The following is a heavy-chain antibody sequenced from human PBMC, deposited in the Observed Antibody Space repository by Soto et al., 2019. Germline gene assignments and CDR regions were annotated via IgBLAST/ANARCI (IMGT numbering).Heavy chain of an antibody. V-gene: IGHV1-46*01. J-gene: IGHJ6*02. CDR3: ARATSAGNGRRVDV. CDR2: INPSGGST. CDR1: GYTFTTYY. D-gene: IGHD6-13*01. Sequence: QVQLVQSGTEVKEPGASVSLSCKASGYTFTTYYIHWVRQAPGQGLEWMGMINPSGGSTTYAQNFQGRVTMTRDTSPSTVYMDLNSLRSDDTAVYYCARATSAGNGRRVDVWGQGTTVTFSS.